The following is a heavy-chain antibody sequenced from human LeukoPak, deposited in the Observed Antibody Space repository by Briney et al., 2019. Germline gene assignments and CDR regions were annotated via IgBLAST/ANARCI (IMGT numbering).Heavy chain of an antibody. D-gene: IGHD6-13*01. CDR1: GFTFSSYS. J-gene: IGHJ6*03. V-gene: IGHV3-48*01. Sequence: GGSLRLSCAASGFTFSSYSMNWVRQAPGKGLEWVSYISSSSSTIYYADSVKGRFTISRDNAKNSLYLQMNSLRAEDTAVYYCARRSRGSLFSRAAAGTNYYYYMDVWGKGTTVTISS. CDR3: ARRSRGSLFSRAAAGTNYYYYMDV. CDR2: ISSSSSTI.